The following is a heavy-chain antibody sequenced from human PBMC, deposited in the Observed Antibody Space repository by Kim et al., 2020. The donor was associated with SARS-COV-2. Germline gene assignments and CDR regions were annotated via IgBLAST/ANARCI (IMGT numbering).Heavy chain of an antibody. CDR1: GGSISSYY. D-gene: IGHD2-2*02. CDR3: ARARGFGYHEVVPAAIADIKELYYYYYYMDV. CDR2: IYYSGST. J-gene: IGHJ6*03. Sequence: SETLSLTCTVSGGSISSYYWSWIRQPPGKGLEWIGYIYYSGSTNYNPSLKSRVTISVDTSKNQFSLKLSSVTAADTAVYYCARARGFGYHEVVPAAIADIKELYYYYYYMDVWGKGTTVTVSS. V-gene: IGHV4-59*01.